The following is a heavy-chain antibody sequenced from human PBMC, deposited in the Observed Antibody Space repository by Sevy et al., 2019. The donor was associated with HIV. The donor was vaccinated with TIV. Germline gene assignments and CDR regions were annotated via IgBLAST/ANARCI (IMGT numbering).Heavy chain of an antibody. Sequence: ASVKVSCKASGYTFTSYGISWVRQAPGQGLEWMGWISAYNGNTNYAQKLQGRVTMTTDTSTSTAYMELRSLGADDTAVYYCARDLGMCSSTSCYIYYYYGMDVWGQGTTVTVSS. V-gene: IGHV1-18*01. CDR2: ISAYNGNT. CDR3: ARDLGMCSSTSCYIYYYYGMDV. D-gene: IGHD2-2*02. J-gene: IGHJ6*02. CDR1: GYTFTSYG.